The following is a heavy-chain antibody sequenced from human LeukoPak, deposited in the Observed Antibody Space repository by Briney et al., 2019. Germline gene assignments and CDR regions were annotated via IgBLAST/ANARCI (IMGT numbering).Heavy chain of an antibody. CDR3: AKVRQGVGATGFDY. J-gene: IGHJ4*02. D-gene: IGHD1-26*01. V-gene: IGHV3-43D*03. CDR2: ISWDGGST. Sequence: AGGSLRLSCAASGFTFDDYAMHWVRQAPGKGLEWVSLISWDGGSTYYADSVKGRFTISRDNSKNSLYLQMNSLRAEDTALYYCAKVRQGVGATGFDYWGQGTLVTVSS. CDR1: GFTFDDYA.